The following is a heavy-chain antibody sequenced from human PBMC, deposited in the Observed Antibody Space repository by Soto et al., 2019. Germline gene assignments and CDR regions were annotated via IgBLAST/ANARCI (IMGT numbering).Heavy chain of an antibody. J-gene: IGHJ6*03. CDR2: ISAYNGNT. Sequence: ASVKVSCKASGYTFTSYGISWVRQAPGQGLEWMGWISAYNGNTNYAQKLQGRVTMTTDTSTSTAYMELRSLRSDDTAVYYCARRIVVVPAAMGHYYYYYMDVWGKGTTVTVSS. CDR3: ARRIVVVPAAMGHYYYYYMDV. V-gene: IGHV1-18*01. CDR1: GYTFTSYG. D-gene: IGHD2-2*01.